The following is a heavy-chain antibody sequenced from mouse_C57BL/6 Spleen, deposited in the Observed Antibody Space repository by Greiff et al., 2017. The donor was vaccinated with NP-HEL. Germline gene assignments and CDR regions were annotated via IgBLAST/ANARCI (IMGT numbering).Heavy chain of an antibody. J-gene: IGHJ2*01. V-gene: IGHV1-7*01. CDR2: INPSSGYT. D-gene: IGHD1-1*01. CDR1: GYTFTSYW. CDR3: ASSRLDYGSSDANFDY. Sequence: QVQLQQSGAELAKPGASVKLSCKASGYTFTSYWMHWVKQRPGQGLAWIGYINPSSGYTKYNQKFKDKATLTADKSSSTAYMQLSSLTYEDSAVYYCASSRLDYGSSDANFDYWGQGTTLTVSS.